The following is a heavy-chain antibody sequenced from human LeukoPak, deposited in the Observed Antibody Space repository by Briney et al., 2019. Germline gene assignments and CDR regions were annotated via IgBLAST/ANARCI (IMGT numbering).Heavy chain of an antibody. D-gene: IGHD3-22*01. J-gene: IGHJ4*02. CDR1: GGSISSSSYY. CDR2: IYYSGST. CDR3: ARDSSGYWSYFDY. V-gene: IGHV4-39*07. Sequence: SETLSLTCTVSGGSISSSSYYWGWIRQPPGKGLEWIGSIYYSGSTYYNPSLKSRVTISVDTSKNQFSLKLSSVTAADTAVYYYARDSSGYWSYFDYWGQGTLVTVSS.